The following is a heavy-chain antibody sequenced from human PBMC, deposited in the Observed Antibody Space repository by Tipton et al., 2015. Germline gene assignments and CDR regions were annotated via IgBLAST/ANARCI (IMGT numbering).Heavy chain of an antibody. J-gene: IGHJ4*02. CDR3: ARDRAWGFDY. V-gene: IGHV4-59*13. CDR2: IFYSGDT. D-gene: IGHD7-27*01. CDR1: GGSISNNY. Sequence: TLSLTCTVSGGSISNNYWGWIRQPPGKGLEYIGYIFYSGDTNYNPSLKSRVSMSVDTSKNQISLTLTSVTAADTAVYYCARDRAWGFDYWGQGTLVTVSS.